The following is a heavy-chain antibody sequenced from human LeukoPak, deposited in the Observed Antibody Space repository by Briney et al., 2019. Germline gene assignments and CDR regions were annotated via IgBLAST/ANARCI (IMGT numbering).Heavy chain of an antibody. CDR2: INTVASYI. V-gene: IGHV3-21*01. CDR3: ACLTRNSDRSGFYYYYDN. J-gene: IGHJ4*02. D-gene: IGHD3-22*01. Sequence: GGSLRLSCATSGFDVTQHEFNWVRQAPGKGLEWVSSINTVASYIYYADSVRGRFTISRDKAENSLWLQMNGLSAEGSDVYSCACLTRNSDRSGFYYYYDNWGPGTLVTVSS. CDR1: GFDVTQHE.